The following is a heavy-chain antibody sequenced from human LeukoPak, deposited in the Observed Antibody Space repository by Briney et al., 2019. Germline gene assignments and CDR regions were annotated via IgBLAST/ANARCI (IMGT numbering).Heavy chain of an antibody. CDR1: GGTFSSYA. Sequence: EASVKVSCKASGGTFSSYAISWVRQAPGQGLEWMGGIIPIFGTANYAQKFQGRVTITTDESTSTYYMELSSLRAEDTAVYYCAKEGFRTMTYSNFDYWGQGTLVTVSS. D-gene: IGHD1-14*01. CDR2: IIPIFGTA. J-gene: IGHJ4*02. CDR3: AKEGFRTMTYSNFDY. V-gene: IGHV1-69*05.